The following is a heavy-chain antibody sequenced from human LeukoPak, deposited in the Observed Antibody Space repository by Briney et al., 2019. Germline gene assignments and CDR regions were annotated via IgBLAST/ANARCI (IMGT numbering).Heavy chain of an antibody. CDR3: ARTMVRGVIFWFDP. CDR1: GGSISSYY. J-gene: IGHJ5*02. V-gene: IGHV4-4*09. CDR2: IYSSGST. D-gene: IGHD3-10*01. Sequence: SETLSLTCTVSGGSISSYYWSWIRQPPGKGLEWIGYIYSSGSTNYNPSLKSRVTISVDTSKNQFSLKLSSVTAADTVVYYCARTMVRGVIFWFDPWGQGTLVTVSS.